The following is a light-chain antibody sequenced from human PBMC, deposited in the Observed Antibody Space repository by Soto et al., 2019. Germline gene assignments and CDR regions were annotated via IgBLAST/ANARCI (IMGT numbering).Light chain of an antibody. CDR1: QSISIW. CDR3: QHYNDYSWT. J-gene: IGKJ1*01. V-gene: IGKV1-5*03. Sequence: DIHMIQSPSTLSASVGDRVTITCRASQSISIWLAWYQQKPGKAPNLLIYATSSLETGVPSRFSGSGSGTEFTLTISSLQPDDFATYYCQHYNDYSWTFGQGTKVEIK. CDR2: ATS.